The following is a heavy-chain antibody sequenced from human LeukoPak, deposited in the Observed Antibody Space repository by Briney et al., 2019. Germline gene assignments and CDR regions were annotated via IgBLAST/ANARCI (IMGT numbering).Heavy chain of an antibody. CDR1: GGSISSYY. J-gene: IGHJ6*02. CDR3: AKDYYYGMDV. CDR2: IYYSGST. Sequence: SETLTLTCTVSGGSISSYYWNWIRQPPGKRLEWIGYIYYSGSTNYNPSLKSRITISVDTSKNQFSLKLSSVTAADTAVYYCAKDYYYGMDVWGQGTTVTVSS. V-gene: IGHV4-59*01. D-gene: IGHD2-15*01.